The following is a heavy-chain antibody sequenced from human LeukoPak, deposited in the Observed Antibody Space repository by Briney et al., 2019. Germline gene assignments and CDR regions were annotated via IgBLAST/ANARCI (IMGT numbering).Heavy chain of an antibody. V-gene: IGHV4-39*01. CDR1: DGSISSNSYY. D-gene: IGHD6-25*01. Sequence: PSETLSLTCTVSDGSISSNSYYWAWIRQPPGKGLEWIGTMYYSGSTYYNPSLKSRVTISVDTSKNQFSLKLSSVTAADTAVYYCARHSSWAAPDYWGQGTLVTVSS. CDR2: MYYSGST. CDR3: ARHSSWAAPDY. J-gene: IGHJ4*02.